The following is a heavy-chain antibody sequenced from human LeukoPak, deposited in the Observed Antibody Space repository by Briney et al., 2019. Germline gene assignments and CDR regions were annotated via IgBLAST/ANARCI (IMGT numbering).Heavy chain of an antibody. D-gene: IGHD1-14*01. V-gene: IGHV4-61*02. CDR2: IYTSGST. Sequence: PLETLSLTCTVSGGSISSGSYYWSSIRQPAGKRLEWIGRIYTSGSTNYNPSLKSRVPTSVDTSKTQFSLNVNTVTASSAVVYYCATQDSHRDFWGQGTLFTVSS. J-gene: IGHJ4*02. CDR1: GGSISSGSYY. CDR3: ATQDSHRDF.